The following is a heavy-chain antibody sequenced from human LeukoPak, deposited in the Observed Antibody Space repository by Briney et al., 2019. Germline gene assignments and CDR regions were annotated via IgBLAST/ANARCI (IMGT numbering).Heavy chain of an antibody. D-gene: IGHD5-24*01. CDR1: GFTFSSYS. V-gene: IGHV3-21*01. J-gene: IGHJ6*03. Sequence: GGSLRLSCAASGFTFSSYSMNWVRQAPGKGLEWVSSISSSSSYIYYADSVKGRFTISRDNAKNSLYLQMNSLRAEDTAVYYCAKDLEMTTIPLYYMDVWGKGTTVTISS. CDR3: AKDLEMTTIPLYYMDV. CDR2: ISSSSSYI.